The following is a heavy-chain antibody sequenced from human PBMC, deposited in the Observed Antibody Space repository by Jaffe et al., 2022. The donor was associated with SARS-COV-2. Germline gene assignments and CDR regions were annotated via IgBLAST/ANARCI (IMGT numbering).Heavy chain of an antibody. V-gene: IGHV4-59*01. D-gene: IGHD6-19*01. CDR1: GGSISSYY. Sequence: QVQLQESGPGLVKPSETLSLTCTVSGGSISSYYWSWIRQPPGKGLEWIGYIYYSGSTNYNPSLKSRVTISVDTSKNQFSLKLSSVTAADTAVYYCASELAGTIDYWGQGTLVTVSS. CDR3: ASELAGTIDY. CDR2: IYYSGST. J-gene: IGHJ4*02.